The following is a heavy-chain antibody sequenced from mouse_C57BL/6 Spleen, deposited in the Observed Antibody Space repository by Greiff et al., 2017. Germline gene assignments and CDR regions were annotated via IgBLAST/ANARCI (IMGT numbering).Heavy chain of an antibody. CDR2: INPSTGGT. Sequence: EVQLQQSGPELVKPGASVKISCKASGYSFTGYYMNWVKQSPEKSLEWIGEINPSTGGTTYNQKFKAKATLTVDKSSSTAYMQLKSLTSEDSAVYYCAKDGDYENGYFDVWGTGTTVTVSS. V-gene: IGHV1-42*01. CDR3: AKDGDYENGYFDV. CDR1: GYSFTGYY. D-gene: IGHD2-13*01. J-gene: IGHJ1*03.